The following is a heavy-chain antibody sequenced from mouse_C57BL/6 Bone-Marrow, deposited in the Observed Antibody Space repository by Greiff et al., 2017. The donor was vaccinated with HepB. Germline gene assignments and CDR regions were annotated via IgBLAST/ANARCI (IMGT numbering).Heavy chain of an antibody. Sequence: QVQLQQPGAELVRPGSSVKLSCKASGYTFTSYWMHWVKQRPIQGLEWIGNIDPSDSETHYNQKFKDKATLTVDKSSSTAYMQLSSLTSEDSAVYYCARRGTGTDWFAYWGQGTLVTVSA. CDR2: IDPSDSET. CDR1: GYTFTSYW. CDR3: ARRGTGTDWFAY. D-gene: IGHD4-1*01. V-gene: IGHV1-52*01. J-gene: IGHJ3*01.